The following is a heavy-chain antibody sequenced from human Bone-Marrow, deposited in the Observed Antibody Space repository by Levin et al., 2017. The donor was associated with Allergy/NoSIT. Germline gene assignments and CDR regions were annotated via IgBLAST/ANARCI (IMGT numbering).Heavy chain of an antibody. CDR3: ARGGSGSYYLADAFDI. D-gene: IGHD3-10*01. V-gene: IGHV4-59*01. CDR1: GGSISSYY. J-gene: IGHJ3*02. CDR2: IYYSGST. Sequence: KSSETLSLTCTVSGGSISSYYWSWIRQPPGKGLEWIGYIYYSGSTNYNPSLKSRVTISVDTSKNQFSLKLSSVTAADTAVYYCARGGSGSYYLADAFDIWGQGTMVTVSS.